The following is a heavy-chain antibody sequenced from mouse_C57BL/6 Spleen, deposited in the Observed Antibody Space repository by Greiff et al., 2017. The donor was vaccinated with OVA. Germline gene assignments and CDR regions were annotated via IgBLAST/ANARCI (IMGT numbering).Heavy chain of an antibody. J-gene: IGHJ3*01. CDR2: IDPSDSYT. CDR1: GYTFTSYW. Sequence: QVQLKQPGAELVRPGTSVKLSCKASGYTFTSYWMHWVKQRPGQGLEWIGVIDPSDSYTNYNQKFKGKATLTVDTSSSTAYMQLSSLTSEDSAVYYGARVDYDREAWFAYWGQGTLVTVSA. CDR3: ARVDYDREAWFAY. V-gene: IGHV1-59*01. D-gene: IGHD2-4*01.